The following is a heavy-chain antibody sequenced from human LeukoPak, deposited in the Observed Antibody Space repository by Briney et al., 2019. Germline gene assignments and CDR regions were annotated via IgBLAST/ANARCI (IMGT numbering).Heavy chain of an antibody. J-gene: IGHJ4*02. Sequence: PSETLSLTCTVSGGSISTYYWSWIRQPPGKGLEWIGYISNSGTTKYNPSLKSWVTISMDTSKTQFSLKLSSVTAADTAVYYCAGGDSPLNYLDYWGQGTLVTVSS. CDR1: GGSISTYY. CDR3: AGGDSPLNYLDY. V-gene: IGHV4-59*01. CDR2: ISNSGTT. D-gene: IGHD2-21*01.